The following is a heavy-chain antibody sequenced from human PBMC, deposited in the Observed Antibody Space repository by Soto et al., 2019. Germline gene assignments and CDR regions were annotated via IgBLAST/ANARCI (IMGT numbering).Heavy chain of an antibody. CDR2: IWYDGSNK. D-gene: IGHD5-12*01. J-gene: IGHJ6*02. CDR1: GFTFSSYG. Sequence: PGESLKISCAASGFTFSSYGMYWVRQAPGKGLEWVAIIWYDGSNKYYADSVKGRFTISRDNSKNTLYLQMNSLRAEDTAVYYCARDRGYGGSGGVDVWGQGTTVTVSS. CDR3: ARDRGYGGSGGVDV. V-gene: IGHV3-33*01.